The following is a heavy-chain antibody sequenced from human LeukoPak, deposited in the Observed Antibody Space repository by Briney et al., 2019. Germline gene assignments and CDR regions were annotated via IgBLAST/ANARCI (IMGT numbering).Heavy chain of an antibody. D-gene: IGHD6-13*01. CDR2: INHSGST. CDR1: GGSFSGYY. V-gene: IGHV4-34*01. J-gene: IGHJ4*02. Sequence: SETLSLTCAVYGGSFSGYYWSWIRQPPGKGLEWIGEINHSGSTNYNPSLKSRVTISIDTSKNQFSLSLRSVTAADTAVYYCAGEVVATAGVDYWGQGTLVTVSS. CDR3: AGEVVATAGVDY.